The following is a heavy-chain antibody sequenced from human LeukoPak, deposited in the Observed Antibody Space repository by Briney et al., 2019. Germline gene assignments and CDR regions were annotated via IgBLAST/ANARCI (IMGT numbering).Heavy chain of an antibody. V-gene: IGHV1-18*01. Sequence: ASVKVSCKASGYTFTSYGISWVRQAPGQGLEWMGWISAYNGNTNYAQKLQGRVTMTTDTSTSTAYMELRSLRSDDTAVYYCARHVTLMVRGVFASGWFDPWGQGTLVTVSS. CDR3: ARHVTLMVRGVFASGWFDP. CDR1: GYTFTSYG. J-gene: IGHJ5*02. CDR2: ISAYNGNT. D-gene: IGHD3-10*01.